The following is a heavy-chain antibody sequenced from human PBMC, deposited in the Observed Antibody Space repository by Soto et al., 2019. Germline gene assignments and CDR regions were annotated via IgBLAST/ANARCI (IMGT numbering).Heavy chain of an antibody. CDR3: ARVPASTYYYDKGPFY. Sequence: GGSLRLSCAASGFTLSDFAMSWVRQAPGQGPEWVSSITESGNTYYARAVKGRFTISRDSSKNTLYLQMNSVRAEDTAVYYCARVPASTYYYDKGPFYWGQGTLVTVSS. V-gene: IGHV3-23*01. CDR2: ITESGNT. CDR1: GFTLSDFA. D-gene: IGHD3-22*01. J-gene: IGHJ4*02.